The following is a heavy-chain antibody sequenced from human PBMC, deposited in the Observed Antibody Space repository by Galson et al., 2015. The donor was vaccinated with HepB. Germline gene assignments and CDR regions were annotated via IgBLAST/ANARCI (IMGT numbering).Heavy chain of an antibody. J-gene: IGHJ4*02. Sequence: SLRLSCAASGFTFCSYWMSWVRQAPGKGLEWVANIKQDGSEKYYVDSVKGRFTISRDNAKNSLYLQMNSLRAEDTAVYYCARAWSRGIAVAGTLGDYWGQGTLVTVSS. D-gene: IGHD6-19*01. V-gene: IGHV3-7*03. CDR2: IKQDGSEK. CDR1: GFTFCSYW. CDR3: ARAWSRGIAVAGTLGDY.